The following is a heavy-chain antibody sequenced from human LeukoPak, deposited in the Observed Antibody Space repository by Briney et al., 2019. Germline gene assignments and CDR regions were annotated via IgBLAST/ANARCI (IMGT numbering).Heavy chain of an antibody. D-gene: IGHD4-23*01. Sequence: PGGSLRLSCAASGFTFSDHYMDWVRQAPGRGVEWVGRTRHKANRYTTEYAASVRGRFTISRDESKNSLYLQMNSLKTEDTAVYYCARGLNSFDCWGQGTLVTVSS. CDR2: TRHKANRYTT. CDR1: GFTFSDHY. V-gene: IGHV3-72*01. CDR3: ARGLNSFDC. J-gene: IGHJ4*02.